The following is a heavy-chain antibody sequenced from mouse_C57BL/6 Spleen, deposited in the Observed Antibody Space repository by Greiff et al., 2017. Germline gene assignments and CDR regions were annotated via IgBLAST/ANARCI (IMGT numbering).Heavy chain of an antibody. D-gene: IGHD2-3*01. Sequence: QVTLKESGPGILQSSQTLSLTCSFSGFSLSTSGMGVSWIRQPSGKGLEWLAHIYWDDDKRYNPSLKSRLTISKDTSRNQVFLKITSVDTADTATYYCARRIYDGTVDYYAMDSWGQGTSVTVSS. CDR3: ARRIYDGTVDYYAMDS. J-gene: IGHJ4*01. CDR2: IYWDDDK. CDR1: GFSLSTSGMG. V-gene: IGHV8-12*01.